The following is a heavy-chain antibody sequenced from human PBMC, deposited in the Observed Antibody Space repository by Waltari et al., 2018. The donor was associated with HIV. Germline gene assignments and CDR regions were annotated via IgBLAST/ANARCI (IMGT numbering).Heavy chain of an antibody. CDR2: IRRDANTP. CDR3: ARGDLAV. CDR1: GFTFSDFW. V-gene: IGHV3-74*01. Sequence: EVQLVESGGGLIQPGGSLRRSCAASGFTFSDFWMHWVRQVPGKGLVGVPRIRRDANTPGYADYVKVRFTISRDNAKKTMYLQMTSLRAEDTAVYYCARGDLAVWGQGTTVTVSS. J-gene: IGHJ6*02.